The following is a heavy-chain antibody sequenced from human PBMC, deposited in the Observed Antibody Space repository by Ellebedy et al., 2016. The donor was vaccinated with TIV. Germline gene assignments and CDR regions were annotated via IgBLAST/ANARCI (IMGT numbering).Heavy chain of an antibody. CDR1: GGAFNNLA. V-gene: IGHV1-69*13. CDR3: ARVDILNGYYYFDS. J-gene: IGHJ4*02. CDR2: IFPVLGTA. Sequence: SVKVSCXSSGGAFNNLALAWVRQAAGQGLEWMGGIFPVLGTATYAKKFQGRLTVTVDDSTTTAYMELTSLTSDDTAVYYCARVDILNGYYYFDSWGQGTLVTVSA. D-gene: IGHD3-9*01.